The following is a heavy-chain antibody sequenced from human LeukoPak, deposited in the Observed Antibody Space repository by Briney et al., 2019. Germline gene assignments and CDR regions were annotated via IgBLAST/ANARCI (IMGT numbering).Heavy chain of an antibody. V-gene: IGHV4-34*01. CDR2: INHSGST. Sequence: SETLSLTCAVYGGSFSGYYRSWIRQPPGKGLEWIGEINHSGSTNYNPSLQSRVIISVDMSKNQFSLKLSSVTAADTAVYYCARRGVYYDSSGYHYYFDYWGQGTLVTVSS. CDR3: ARRGVYYDSSGYHYYFDY. D-gene: IGHD3-22*01. J-gene: IGHJ4*02. CDR1: GGSFSGYY.